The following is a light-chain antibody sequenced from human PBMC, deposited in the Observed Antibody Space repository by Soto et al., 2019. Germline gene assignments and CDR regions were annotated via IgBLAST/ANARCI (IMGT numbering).Light chain of an antibody. Sequence: EVVMTQSPATLSVSPGERATLSCRASQSVGSKVAWYQQKPGQAPRLLMYGASTRATGIPARFSGSGSGTEFPLTISNLQSADFAVYYCQQYDRWPPITFGQGTRLEIK. CDR1: QSVGSK. J-gene: IGKJ5*01. CDR2: GAS. CDR3: QQYDRWPPIT. V-gene: IGKV3-15*01.